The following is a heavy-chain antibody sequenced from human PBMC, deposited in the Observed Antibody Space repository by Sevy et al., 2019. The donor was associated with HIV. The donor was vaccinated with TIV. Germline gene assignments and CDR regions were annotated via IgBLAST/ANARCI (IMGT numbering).Heavy chain of an antibody. CDR2: LSFGCGKI. V-gene: IGHV3-23*01. CDR3: AREGCSRPHDY. Sequence: GGSLRLSCAASGFAFYDYSMSWIRQAPGKGLEWVATLSFGCGKINYADSVKGRFTISTENSNNSFYLQMDNLRVEDTALYYCAREGCSRPHDYWGQGTRVTVSS. J-gene: IGHJ4*02. CDR1: GFAFYDYS. D-gene: IGHD2-2*01.